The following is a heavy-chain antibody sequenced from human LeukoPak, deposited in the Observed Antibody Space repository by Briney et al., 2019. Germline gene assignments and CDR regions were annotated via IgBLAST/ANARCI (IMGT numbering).Heavy chain of an antibody. CDR3: AKDLSHIVGETALEY. Sequence: GGSLRLSCAASGFTVSGNYMSWVRQAPGKGLGWVSTLYGGGTPDYADSVKGRFTISRDNPKNTLYLQMNSLRAEDTAVYYCAKDLSHIVGETALEYWGQGTLVTVSS. CDR2: LYGGGTP. J-gene: IGHJ4*02. CDR1: GFTVSGNY. V-gene: IGHV3-53*01. D-gene: IGHD1-26*01.